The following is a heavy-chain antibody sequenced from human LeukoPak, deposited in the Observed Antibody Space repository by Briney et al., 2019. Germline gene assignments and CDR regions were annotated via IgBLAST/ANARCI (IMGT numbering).Heavy chain of an antibody. Sequence: TSETLSLTCTVSGYSISSGYYWGWIRQPPGKGLEWIGSIYHSGSTYYNPSLKSRVTISVDTSKNQFSLKLSSVTAADTAVYYCARGNSYGFRVGYYFDYWGQGTLVTVSS. CDR1: GYSISSGYY. D-gene: IGHD5-18*01. J-gene: IGHJ4*02. CDR3: ARGNSYGFRVGYYFDY. CDR2: IYHSGST. V-gene: IGHV4-38-2*02.